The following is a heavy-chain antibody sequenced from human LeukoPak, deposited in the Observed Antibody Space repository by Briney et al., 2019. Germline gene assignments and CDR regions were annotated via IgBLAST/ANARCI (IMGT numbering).Heavy chain of an antibody. CDR1: GYTFTGYY. J-gene: IGHJ4*02. CDR3: ARATTVTTNFDY. V-gene: IGHV1-2*06. CDR2: INPNSGGT. Sequence: GASVKVSCKAFGYTFTGYYMHWVRQAPGQGLEWMGRINPNSGGTNYAQKFQGRVTMTRDTSISTAYMELSRLRSDDTAVYYCARATTVTTNFDYWGQGTLVTVSS. D-gene: IGHD4-17*01.